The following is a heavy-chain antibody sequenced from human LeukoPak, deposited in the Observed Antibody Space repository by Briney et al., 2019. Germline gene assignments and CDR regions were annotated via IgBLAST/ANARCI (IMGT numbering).Heavy chain of an antibody. CDR2: ISSSSTTI. D-gene: IGHD6-19*01. V-gene: IGHV3-48*03. Sequence: PGGSLRLSCAASGFTFSSYEMNWVRQAPGKGLEWVSYISSSSTTIYYADSVKGRFTISRDNTKNSLYLQMNTLTVEDTAVYFCARIGKSGWNFDHWGQGTLVTVSS. J-gene: IGHJ4*02. CDR1: GFTFSSYE. CDR3: ARIGKSGWNFDH.